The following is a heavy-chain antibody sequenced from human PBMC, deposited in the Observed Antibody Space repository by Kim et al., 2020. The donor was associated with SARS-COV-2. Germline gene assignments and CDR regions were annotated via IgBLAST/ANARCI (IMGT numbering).Heavy chain of an antibody. J-gene: IGHJ4*02. CDR3: AKSSRTFSPYYFDF. V-gene: IGHV3-23*01. CDR2: ISGGGAII. D-gene: IGHD3-3*01. Sequence: GGSLRLSCAASGFTFSGYVMTWVRQAPGKGLEWVSVISGGGAIIHYADSVMGRFAISRDDSKNTLSLQMNSLRAEDTAVYYCAKSSRTFSPYYFDFWGQG. CDR1: GFTFSGYV.